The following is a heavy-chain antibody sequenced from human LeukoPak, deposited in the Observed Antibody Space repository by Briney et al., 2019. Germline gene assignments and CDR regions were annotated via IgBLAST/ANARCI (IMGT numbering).Heavy chain of an antibody. D-gene: IGHD2/OR15-2a*01. V-gene: IGHV3-48*01. J-gene: IGHJ4*02. Sequence: PGGSLRLSCAASGFTFSSYNMNWVRRAPGKGLEWVSYISSSSSIIYYADSVKDRFTISRDNAKNSLYLQMNSLRAEDTAVYYCARGSYQVSWGQGTLVTVSS. CDR2: ISSSSSII. CDR3: ARGSYQVS. CDR1: GFTFSSYN.